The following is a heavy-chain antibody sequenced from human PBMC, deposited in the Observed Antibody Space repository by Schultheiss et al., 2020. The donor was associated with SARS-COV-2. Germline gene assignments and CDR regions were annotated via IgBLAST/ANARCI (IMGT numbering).Heavy chain of an antibody. J-gene: IGHJ4*02. V-gene: IGHV1-2*04. Sequence: GGSLRLSCAASGFTFSSYAMHWVRQAPGQGLEWMGWINPNSGGTNYAQKFQGWVTMTRDTSISTAYMELSRLRSDDTALYYCARAEGRDGYNYGYWGQGTLVTVSS. CDR2: INPNSGGT. D-gene: IGHD5-24*01. CDR1: GFTFSSYA. CDR3: ARAEGRDGYNYGY.